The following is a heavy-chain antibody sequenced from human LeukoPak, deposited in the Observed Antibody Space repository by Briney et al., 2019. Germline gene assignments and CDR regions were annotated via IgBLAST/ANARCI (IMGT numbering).Heavy chain of an antibody. Sequence: ASVKVSCKASGYTFTSYGISWVRQAPGQGLEWMGWISAYNGNTNYAQKLQGRVTMTTDTSTSTAYMELRSLRSDDTAVYYCARDLGDIVVPDAFDIWGQGTMVTVSS. CDR1: GYTFTSYG. CDR3: ARDLGDIVVPDAFDI. V-gene: IGHV1-18*01. CDR2: ISAYNGNT. J-gene: IGHJ3*02. D-gene: IGHD2-2*01.